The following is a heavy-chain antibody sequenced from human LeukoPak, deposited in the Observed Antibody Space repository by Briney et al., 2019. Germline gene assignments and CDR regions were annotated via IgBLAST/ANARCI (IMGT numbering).Heavy chain of an antibody. V-gene: IGHV4-39*07. Sequence: SETLSLTCTVSGVSISSTSYYWGWIRQPPGKGLEWIGSIYYSGSTYYNPSLKSRVTISVDTSKNQFSLKLSSVTAADTAVYYCARDPATFVDIVANYYMDVWGKGTTVTVSS. CDR1: GVSISSTSYY. CDR3: ARDPATFVDIVANYYMDV. J-gene: IGHJ6*03. D-gene: IGHD5-12*01. CDR2: IYYSGST.